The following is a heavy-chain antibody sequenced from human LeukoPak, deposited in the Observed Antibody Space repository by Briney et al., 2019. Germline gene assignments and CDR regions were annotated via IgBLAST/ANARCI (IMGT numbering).Heavy chain of an antibody. Sequence: GGSLRLSCAASGFTFSSYAMHWVRQAPGKGLEWVAVISYDGSNKYYADSVKGRFTIPRDNSKNTLYLQMNSLRAEDTAVYYCAKDGSNYFDYWGQGTLVTVSS. V-gene: IGHV3-30-3*01. CDR2: ISYDGSNK. CDR1: GFTFSSYA. J-gene: IGHJ4*02. D-gene: IGHD5-12*01. CDR3: AKDGSNYFDY.